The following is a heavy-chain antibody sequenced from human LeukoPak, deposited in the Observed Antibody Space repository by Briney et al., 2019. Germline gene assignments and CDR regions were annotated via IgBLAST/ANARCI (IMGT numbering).Heavy chain of an antibody. CDR3: AAGEILEWLSGFDP. D-gene: IGHD3-3*01. CDR1: GGSFSGYY. V-gene: IGHV4-34*01. J-gene: IGHJ5*02. CDR2: INHSGST. Sequence: SETLSLTCAVYGGSFSGYYWSWIRQPPGKGLEWIGEINHSGSTNYNPSLKSRVTLSVDTSKNQFSLKLSSVTAADTAVYYCAAGEILEWLSGFDPWGQGTLVTVSS.